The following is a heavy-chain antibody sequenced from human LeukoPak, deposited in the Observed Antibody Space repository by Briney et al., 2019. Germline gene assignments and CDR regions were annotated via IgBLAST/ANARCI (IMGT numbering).Heavy chain of an antibody. CDR1: AFSLNAYN. Sequence: PGGSLRLSCAASAFSLNAYNMNWVRQAPGKGLEWVSSISYTGTYIYYADSVKGRFTISRDNAQNSLYLQMNSLRAEDTAVYYCARDDIPNYCPSTSCNLRYFQHWGQGTLVTVSS. CDR2: ISYTGTYI. J-gene: IGHJ1*01. CDR3: ARDDIPNYCPSTSCNLRYFQH. D-gene: IGHD2-2*01. V-gene: IGHV3-21*01.